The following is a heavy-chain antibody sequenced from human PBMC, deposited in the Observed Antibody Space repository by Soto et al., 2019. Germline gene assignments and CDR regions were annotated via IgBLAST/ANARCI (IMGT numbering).Heavy chain of an antibody. CDR1: GFTFSSYG. CDR2: ISYDGSNK. D-gene: IGHD6-19*01. CDR3: AKDKLRVAVAGTYYYYGMDV. Sequence: GGSLRLSCAASGFTFSSYGMHWVRQAPGKGLEWVAVISYDGSNKYYADSVKGRFTISRDNSKNTLYLQMNSLRAEDTAVYYCAKDKLRVAVAGTYYYYGMDVWGQGTTVTVSS. V-gene: IGHV3-30*18. J-gene: IGHJ6*02.